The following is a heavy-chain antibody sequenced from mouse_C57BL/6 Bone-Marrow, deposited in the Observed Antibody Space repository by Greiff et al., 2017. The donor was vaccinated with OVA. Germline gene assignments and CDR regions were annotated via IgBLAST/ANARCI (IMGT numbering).Heavy chain of an antibody. CDR1: ISLCTSGMGL. V-gene: IGHV8-2*01. D-gene: IGHD1-1*01. J-gene: IGHJ4*01. CDR3: WRELYGSSPLYAMDY. Sequence: QPSQTLSLACTFSGISLCTSGMGLSWLRKLSGKALERLASIWNNDNYYNPSLKCRLTISKETSNYQVFLKLTSVDTADSATYYGAWRELYGSSPLYAMDYWGQGTSVTVSS. CDR2: WNNDNY.